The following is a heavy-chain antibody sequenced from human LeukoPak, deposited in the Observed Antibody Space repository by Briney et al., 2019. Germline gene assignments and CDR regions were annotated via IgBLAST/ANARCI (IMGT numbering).Heavy chain of an antibody. CDR3: AGIRGYSYGYWFDP. D-gene: IGHD5-18*01. CDR2: IYYSGST. Sequence: SETLSLTCTVSGGSIRSYFWSWIRQPPGKGLEWIGYIYYSGSTYYNPSLKSRVTISVDTSKNQFSLKLSSVTAADTAVYYCAGIRGYSYGYWFDPWGQGTLVTVSS. J-gene: IGHJ5*02. V-gene: IGHV4-59*12. CDR1: GGSIRSYF.